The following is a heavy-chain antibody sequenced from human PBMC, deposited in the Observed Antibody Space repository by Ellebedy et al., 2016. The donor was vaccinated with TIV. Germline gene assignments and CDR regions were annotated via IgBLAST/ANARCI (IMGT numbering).Heavy chain of an antibody. CDR3: ARGWLLYWNDV. V-gene: IGHV3-53*01. CDR1: GFTVSSNY. J-gene: IGHJ4*02. Sequence: GESLKISXAASGFTVSSNYMSWVRQAPGKGLEWVSVIYSGGSTYYADSVKGRFTISRDNSKNTLYLQMNSLRAEDTAVYYCARGWLLYWNDVWGQGTLVTVSS. CDR2: IYSGGST. D-gene: IGHD1-1*01.